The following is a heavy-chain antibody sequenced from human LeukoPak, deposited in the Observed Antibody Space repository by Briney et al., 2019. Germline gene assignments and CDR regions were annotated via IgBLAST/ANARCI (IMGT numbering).Heavy chain of an antibody. CDR1: GFTFSSYA. CDR2: ISGSGGST. Sequence: GGSLRLSCAASGFTFSSYAMSWVRQAPGKGLEWVSAISGSGGSTYYADSVKGRFTISSDNSKNTLYLQMSSLRAEDTAVYYCAKDREDPAYYHSSRPEGLYFDYWGQGTLVTVSS. V-gene: IGHV3-23*01. J-gene: IGHJ4*02. D-gene: IGHD3-22*01. CDR3: AKDREDPAYYHSSRPEGLYFDY.